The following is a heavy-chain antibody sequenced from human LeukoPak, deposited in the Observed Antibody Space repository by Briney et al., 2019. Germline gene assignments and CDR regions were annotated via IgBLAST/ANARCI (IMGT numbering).Heavy chain of an antibody. CDR1: GFTFSSYA. J-gene: IGHJ4*02. CDR3: AKESPYAVGGTGRVYYFDY. D-gene: IGHD1-26*01. V-gene: IGHV3-23*01. CDR2: ISTTDRT. Sequence: GGSLRLSCAASGFTFSSYAISWVRQAPGKGLEWVSAISTTDRTYYTDSVKGRFTISRDNSKNTVHLQMNSLRAEDTAVYYCAKESPYAVGGTGRVYYFDYWGQGAPVTDSS.